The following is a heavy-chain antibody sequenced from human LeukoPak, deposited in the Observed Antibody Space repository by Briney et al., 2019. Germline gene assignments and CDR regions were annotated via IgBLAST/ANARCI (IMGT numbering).Heavy chain of an antibody. CDR3: AAYYYDSSGYL. CDR1: GGSISSSNYY. CDR2: IYNSGST. Sequence: SETLSLTCTVSGGSISSSNYYWGWIRQPPGKGLEWIGSIYNSGSTYYNPALKSRVTISVVTSKHQFSLKLSSVTAADTAVYYCAAYYYDSSGYLWGQGTLVTVSS. V-gene: IGHV4-39*01. J-gene: IGHJ4*02. D-gene: IGHD3-22*01.